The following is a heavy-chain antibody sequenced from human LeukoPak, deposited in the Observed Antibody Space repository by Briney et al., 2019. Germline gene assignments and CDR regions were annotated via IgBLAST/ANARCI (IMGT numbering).Heavy chain of an antibody. V-gene: IGHV4-4*07. CDR1: GGSISSYY. Sequence: SETLSLTCTVSGGSISSYYWSWIRQPAGKGLEWIGRIYTSGSTDYNPSLKSRVTMSVDTSKNQFSLKLSSVTAADTAVYYCARLLSGLNMYYFDYWGQGTLVTVSS. CDR2: IYTSGST. CDR3: ARLLSGLNMYYFDY. J-gene: IGHJ4*02. D-gene: IGHD2/OR15-2a*01.